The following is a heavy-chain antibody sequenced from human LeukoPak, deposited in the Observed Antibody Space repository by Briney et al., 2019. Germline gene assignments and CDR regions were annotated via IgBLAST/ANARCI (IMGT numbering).Heavy chain of an antibody. D-gene: IGHD4-11*01. CDR1: GFTFSSYW. V-gene: IGHV3-7*01. CDR2: INHNGNVN. Sequence: GGSLRLSCAASGFTFSSYWMNWARQAPGKGLEWVASINHNGNVNYYVDSVKGRFTISRDNAKSSLYLQMNSLRAEDTAVYYCVRNGHSGNYDLGYFDFWGQGTLVTVSS. J-gene: IGHJ4*02. CDR3: VRNGHSGNYDLGYFDF.